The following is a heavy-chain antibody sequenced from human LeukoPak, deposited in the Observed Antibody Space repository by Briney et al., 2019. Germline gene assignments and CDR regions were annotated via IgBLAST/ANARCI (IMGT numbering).Heavy chain of an antibody. CDR2: ISSSSSYI. J-gene: IGHJ5*02. CDR1: GFTFSSYS. Sequence: SGGSLRLSCAASGFTFSSYSMNWVRQAPGKGLEWVSSISSSSSYIYYADSVKGRFTISRDNAKNSLYLQMNSLRAEDTAVYYCARAPKGHVGWFDPWGQGTLVTASS. D-gene: IGHD3-10*01. V-gene: IGHV3-21*01. CDR3: ARAPKGHVGWFDP.